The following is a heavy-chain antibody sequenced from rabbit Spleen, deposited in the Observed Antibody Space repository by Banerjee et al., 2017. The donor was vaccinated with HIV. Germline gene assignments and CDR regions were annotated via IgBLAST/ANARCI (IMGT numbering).Heavy chain of an antibody. V-gene: IGHV1S40*01. Sequence: QSLEESGGDLVKPGASLTLTCKASGFDFSSDAMCWVRQAPGKGLECIACIYPDRGGSTYYASWAKGRFTISKTSSTTVTLQLTSLTAADTATYFCARAGVYVELDLWGQGTLVTVS. J-gene: IGHJ3*01. CDR3: ARAGVYVELDL. D-gene: IGHD5-1*01. CDR1: GFDFSSDA. CDR2: IYPDRGGST.